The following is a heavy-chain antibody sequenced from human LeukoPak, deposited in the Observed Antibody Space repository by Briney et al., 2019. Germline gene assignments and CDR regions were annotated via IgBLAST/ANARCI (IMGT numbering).Heavy chain of an antibody. CDR1: GNSMTRYY. J-gene: IGHJ3*02. D-gene: IGHD1-26*01. V-gene: IGHV4-59*08. Sequence: SETLSLTCTVSGNSMTRYYWNWIRQPPGKGLEWIGYIYYSGSTNYNPSLKSRVTISVDTSKNQFSLKLSSVTAADTAVYYCARLYSGSRDAFDIWGQGTMVTVSS. CDR2: IYYSGST. CDR3: ARLYSGSRDAFDI.